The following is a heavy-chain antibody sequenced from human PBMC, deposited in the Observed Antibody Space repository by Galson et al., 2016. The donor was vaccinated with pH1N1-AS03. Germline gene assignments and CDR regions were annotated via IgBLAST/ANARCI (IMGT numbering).Heavy chain of an antibody. D-gene: IGHD4-17*01. CDR3: ARRAYGDHVDYFDY. CDR2: IFPGDSDT. J-gene: IGHJ4*02. Sequence: QSGAEVKKPGESLKISCKGSGYTFTKYWIGWVRQMPGKGLEWMGIIFPGDSDTRYRPSFQGQVTISADKSISTAYLQLNSLKASDTAMYYCARRAYGDHVDYFDYWGQGTLVTVSS. V-gene: IGHV5-51*01. CDR1: GYTFTKYW.